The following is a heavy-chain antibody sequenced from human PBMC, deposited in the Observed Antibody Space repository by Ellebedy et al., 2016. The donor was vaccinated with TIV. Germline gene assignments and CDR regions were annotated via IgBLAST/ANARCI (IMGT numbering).Heavy chain of an antibody. CDR3: ATPGQWLGSFDH. D-gene: IGHD6-19*01. Sequence: AASVKVSCKTSGYTFTSYAKHWARQAPGQRPEWMGWINTANGNTKYSQKFQGRVIITRDTSASTVYMELSSLRSEDTAVYYCATPGQWLGSFDHWGQGTLVTVSS. V-gene: IGHV1-3*04. CDR1: GYTFTSYA. J-gene: IGHJ4*02. CDR2: INTANGNT.